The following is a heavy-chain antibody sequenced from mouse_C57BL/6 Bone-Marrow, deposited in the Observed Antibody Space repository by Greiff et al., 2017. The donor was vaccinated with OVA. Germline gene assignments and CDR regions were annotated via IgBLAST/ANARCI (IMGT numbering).Heavy chain of an antibody. Sequence: EVMLVESGGGLVKPGGSLKLSCAASGFTFSSYAMSWVRQTPEKRLEWVATISDGGSYTYYPDNVKGRFTISRDNAKNNLYLQMSHLKSEDTAMYYCARVSPHYYGSSNYAMDYWGQGTSVTVSS. D-gene: IGHD1-1*01. CDR2: ISDGGSYT. J-gene: IGHJ4*01. CDR3: ARVSPHYYGSSNYAMDY. V-gene: IGHV5-4*03. CDR1: GFTFSSYA.